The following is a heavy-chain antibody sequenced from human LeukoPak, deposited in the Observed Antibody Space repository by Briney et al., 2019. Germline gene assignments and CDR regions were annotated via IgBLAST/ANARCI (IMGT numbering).Heavy chain of an antibody. D-gene: IGHD3-22*01. CDR2: ISSSRDTT. Sequence: PGGSLRLSCTASGFTVSSNYMSWVRQAPGKGLEWISLISSSRDTTYYADSVKGRFTISRDNSKNTVYLQMSTLRAEDTAIYYCAKVRRAFSNNYDSLDTWGHGTLVTVSS. V-gene: IGHV3-53*01. CDR1: GFTVSSNY. CDR3: AKVRRAFSNNYDSLDT. J-gene: IGHJ5*01.